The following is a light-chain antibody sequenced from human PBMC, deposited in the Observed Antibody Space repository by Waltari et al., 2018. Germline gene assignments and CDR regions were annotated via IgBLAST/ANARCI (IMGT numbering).Light chain of an antibody. CDR1: SLRSCY. V-gene: IGLV3-19*01. Sequence: SSELTQDPAVSVAMGQTVRITCQGDSLRSCYASWYQQRPGQAPILVMYDKNNRPSGVPDRFSGSSSHNTASLTITGAQAEDEASYYCHSRDASGVGGSFGGGTKLTVL. J-gene: IGLJ2*01. CDR3: HSRDASGVGGS. CDR2: DKN.